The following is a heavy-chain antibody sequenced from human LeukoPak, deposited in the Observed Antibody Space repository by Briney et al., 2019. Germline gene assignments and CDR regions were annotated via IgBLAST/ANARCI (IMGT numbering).Heavy chain of an antibody. CDR1: GYTFTSYA. J-gene: IGHJ4*02. CDR2: INTGNGNT. D-gene: IGHD2-15*01. Sequence: ASVKVSCKASGYTFTSYAMHWVRQAPGQRLEWMGWINTGNGNTKYSHEFQGRVTFTRDTSASTVYMELSRLRSDDTAVYYCARPVLGDGTVAAQFEHWGQGTLVTVSS. CDR3: ARPVLGDGTVAAQFEH. V-gene: IGHV1-3*04.